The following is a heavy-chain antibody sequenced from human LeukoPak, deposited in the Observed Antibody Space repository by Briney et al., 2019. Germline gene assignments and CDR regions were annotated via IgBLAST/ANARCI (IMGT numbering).Heavy chain of an antibody. CDR1: GGSISSYY. J-gene: IGHJ4*02. Sequence: SETLSLTCTVSGGSISSYYWSWIRQPPGKGREWIGYIYYSWSTNYNSSLKSRVTISVDTSKNQFSLKLSSVTAADTAVYYCAREGTPSYFDYWGQGTLVTVSS. V-gene: IGHV4-59*01. CDR2: IYYSWST. D-gene: IGHD1-1*01. CDR3: AREGTPSYFDY.